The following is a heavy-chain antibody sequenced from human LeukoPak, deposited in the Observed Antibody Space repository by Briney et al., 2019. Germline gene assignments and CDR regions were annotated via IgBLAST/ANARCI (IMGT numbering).Heavy chain of an antibody. CDR3: AKEYSSGWYTAYYFDY. J-gene: IGHJ4*02. V-gene: IGHV3-30*02. CDR1: GFTFSIYG. D-gene: IGHD6-19*01. Sequence: GGSLRLSCAASGFTFSIYGMHWVRQAPGKGLEGVAFIRYDGSNKYYADSVKGRFTISRDNSKNTLYLQMNSLRAEDTAVYYCAKEYSSGWYTAYYFDYWGQGTLVTVSS. CDR2: IRYDGSNK.